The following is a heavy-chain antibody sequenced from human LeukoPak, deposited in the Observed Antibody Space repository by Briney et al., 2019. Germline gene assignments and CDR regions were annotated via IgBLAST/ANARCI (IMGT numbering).Heavy chain of an antibody. D-gene: IGHD6-19*01. V-gene: IGHV1-18*01. CDR1: GYTFTSYG. CDR3: ARERVIAVAGNRAFDI. CDR2: ISAYNGNT. Sequence: ASVKVSCKASGYTFTSYGISWVRQAPGQGLEWTGWISAYNGNTNYAQKLQGRVTMTTDTSTSTAYMELRSPRSDDTAVYYCARERVIAVAGNRAFDIWGQGTMVTVSS. J-gene: IGHJ3*02.